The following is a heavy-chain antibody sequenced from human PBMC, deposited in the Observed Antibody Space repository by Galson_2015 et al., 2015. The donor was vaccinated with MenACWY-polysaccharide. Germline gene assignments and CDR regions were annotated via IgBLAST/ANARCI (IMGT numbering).Heavy chain of an antibody. V-gene: IGHV6-1*01. CDR3: ARDQPSGYYRLYYFDY. Sequence: SAISWDSVSSNSAAWNWIRQSPSRGLEWLGWTYYRSQGNNDYSVSVKSRISTNPDTSKNQFSLQLNSVTPEGTAVYYCARDQPSGYYRLYYFDYWGQGTLVTVSS. J-gene: IGHJ4*02. CDR1: WDSVSSNSAA. CDR2: TYYRSQGNN. D-gene: IGHD3-3*01.